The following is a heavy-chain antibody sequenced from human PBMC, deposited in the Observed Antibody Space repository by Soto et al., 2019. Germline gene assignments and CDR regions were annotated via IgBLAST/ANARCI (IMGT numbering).Heavy chain of an antibody. J-gene: IGHJ6*02. CDR2: INAGNGNT. Sequence: ASVKVSCKASGYTFTSYAMHWVRQAPVQRLDWMGWINAGNGNTKYSQKFQGRVTITSDTSPSTAYMELSSLRSEDTAVYYCARKHRGTTRYGMDCWGQGTTVPVSS. CDR3: ARKHRGTTRYGMDC. V-gene: IGHV1-3*01. D-gene: IGHD5-12*01. CDR1: GYTFTSYA.